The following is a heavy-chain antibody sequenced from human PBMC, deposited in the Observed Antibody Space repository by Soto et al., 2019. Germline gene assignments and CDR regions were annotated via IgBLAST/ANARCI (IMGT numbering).Heavy chain of an antibody. CDR3: ARATYDYAPDY. V-gene: IGHV3-21*01. CDR2: ITSTSYI. CDR1: GFTFNNYT. J-gene: IGHJ4*02. D-gene: IGHD5-12*01. Sequence: EVQLVESGGGLVKPGGSLRLSCAASGFTFNNYTMNWVRQAPGKGLECVSSITSTSYIYYADSVKGRFTISRDNPKNSLYLQMNSLRAEDTAVYYCARATYDYAPDYWGQETLVTVSS.